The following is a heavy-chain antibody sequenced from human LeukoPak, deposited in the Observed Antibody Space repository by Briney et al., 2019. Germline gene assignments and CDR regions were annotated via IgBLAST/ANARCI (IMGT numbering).Heavy chain of an antibody. D-gene: IGHD2-21*01. V-gene: IGHV1-46*01. CDR3: AREEYGGYFDY. CDR1: GYTFTNYY. Sequence: ASVKVSCKASGYTFTNYYMHWVRQAPGQGLEWMGLINPTGTGTNYAQKSRGRVTMTRDTSTTTVYMELSSLTSEDTAVYYCAREEYGGYFDYWGQGTLVTVSS. J-gene: IGHJ4*02. CDR2: INPTGTGT.